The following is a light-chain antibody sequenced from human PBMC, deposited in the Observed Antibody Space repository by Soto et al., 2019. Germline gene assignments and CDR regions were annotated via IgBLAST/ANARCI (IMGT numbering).Light chain of an antibody. CDR2: RNN. CDR3: AAWDGSLSVVV. Sequence: QSVLTQPPSASGTPGQRVTIFCSGSSTNIGTNYVYWYQQFPGTAPKLLIYRNNQRPSGVPDRLSGSKSGTSVSLAISGLRSEDEADYYCAAWDGSLSVVVFGGGTKLTVL. CDR1: STNIGTNY. J-gene: IGLJ2*01. V-gene: IGLV1-47*01.